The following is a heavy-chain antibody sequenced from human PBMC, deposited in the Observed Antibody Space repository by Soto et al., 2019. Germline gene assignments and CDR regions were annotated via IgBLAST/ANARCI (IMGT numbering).Heavy chain of an antibody. CDR2: ISSSSSYI. CDR1: GFTFSSYT. Sequence: EVQLVESGGGLVKPGGSLRLSCAAFGFTFSSYTMNWVRQAPGKGLEWVSSISSSSSYIYYADSVKGRFTISRDNAKNSLYLQMNSLRAEDTAVYYCARDPANYDFWSGYYTPGYYYGMDVWGQGTTVTVSS. CDR3: ARDPANYDFWSGYYTPGYYYGMDV. J-gene: IGHJ6*02. D-gene: IGHD3-3*01. V-gene: IGHV3-21*01.